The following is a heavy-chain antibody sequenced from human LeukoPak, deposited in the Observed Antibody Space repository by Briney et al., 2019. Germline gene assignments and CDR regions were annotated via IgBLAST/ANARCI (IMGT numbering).Heavy chain of an antibody. CDR3: AREGVNNWNDRGAFDI. D-gene: IGHD1-1*01. Sequence: PSQTLSLTCTVSGGSISSGGYYWSWIRQPPGKGLEWIGYIYHSGSTYYNPSLKSRVTISVDRSKNQFSLKLSSVTAADTAVYYCAREGVNNWNDRGAFDIWGQGTMVTVSS. CDR1: GGSISSGGYY. CDR2: IYHSGST. V-gene: IGHV4-30-2*01. J-gene: IGHJ3*02.